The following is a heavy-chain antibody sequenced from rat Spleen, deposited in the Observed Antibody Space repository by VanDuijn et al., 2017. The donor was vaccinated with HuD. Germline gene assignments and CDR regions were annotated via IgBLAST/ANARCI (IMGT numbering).Heavy chain of an antibody. V-gene: IGHV2-6*01. D-gene: IGHD1-11*01. CDR2: ISSGGST. J-gene: IGHJ1*01. CDR1: GFSLTSYT. Sequence: QVQLKESGPGLVQPSQTLSLTCTVSGFSLTSYTVSWVRRPPGKGLEWLAAISSGGSTYYSSALKSRLSISRDTSKSQVFLKMSSLQTEDTATYYCAREAYGGYNWYFDFWGPGTMVTVSS. CDR3: AREAYGGYNWYFDF.